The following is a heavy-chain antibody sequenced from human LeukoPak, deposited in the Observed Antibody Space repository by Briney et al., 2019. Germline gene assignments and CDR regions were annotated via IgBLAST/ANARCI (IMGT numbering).Heavy chain of an antibody. J-gene: IGHJ6*02. CDR3: AREEVATILYLYYYYGMDV. CDR2: IKQDGSEK. CDR1: GFTFSSYW. Sequence: GGSLRLFCAASGFTFSSYWMSWVRQAPGKGLEWVANIKQDGSEKYYVDSVKGRFTISRDNAKNSLYLQMNSLRAEDTAVYYCAREEVATILYLYYYYGMDVWGQGTTVTVSS. D-gene: IGHD5-12*01. V-gene: IGHV3-7*01.